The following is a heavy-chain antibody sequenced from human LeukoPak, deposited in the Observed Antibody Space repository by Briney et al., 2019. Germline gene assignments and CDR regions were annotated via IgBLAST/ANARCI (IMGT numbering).Heavy chain of an antibody. CDR1: GFTFSTYW. D-gene: IGHD2-2*01. J-gene: IGHJ4*02. Sequence: GGSLRLSCAASGFTFSTYWMHWVRQAPEEGLVWVSRINSDGSNTDYADSAKGRFTISRDNAKNTLYLQMNSLRAEDTAVYYCARDRPFCSSTSCPPSLDYWGKGTLVTVSS. CDR3: ARDRPFCSSTSCPPSLDY. CDR2: INSDGSNT. V-gene: IGHV3-74*01.